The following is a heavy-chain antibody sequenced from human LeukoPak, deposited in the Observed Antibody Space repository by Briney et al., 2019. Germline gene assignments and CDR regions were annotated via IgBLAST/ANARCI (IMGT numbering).Heavy chain of an antibody. CDR3: ARPSYYDSSGFPLDI. V-gene: IGHV4-39*01. CDR2: IYFSGST. CDR1: GGSISSSSYD. Sequence: SETLSLTCTVSGGSISSSSYDWGWIRPPPGKGLEWIGSIYFSGSTNYNPSLKSRVTISVATSKNQFSLKLSSVTAADTAVYYCARPSYYDSSGFPLDIWGQGTMVTVSS. J-gene: IGHJ3*02. D-gene: IGHD3-22*01.